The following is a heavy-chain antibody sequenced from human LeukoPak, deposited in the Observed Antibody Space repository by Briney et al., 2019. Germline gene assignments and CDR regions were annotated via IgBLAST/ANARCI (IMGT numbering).Heavy chain of an antibody. D-gene: IGHD5-24*01. V-gene: IGHV4-59*01. CDR2: IYYSGST. Sequence: SGTLSLTCTVSGGSISSYYWNWIRQPPGKGLEWIGYIYYSGSTNYNPSLKSRVTMSVDTSKNQFSLRLNSVTAADTAVYYCARDQADNYGIFFDYWGQGTLVTVSS. CDR3: ARDQADNYGIFFDY. CDR1: GGSISSYY. J-gene: IGHJ4*02.